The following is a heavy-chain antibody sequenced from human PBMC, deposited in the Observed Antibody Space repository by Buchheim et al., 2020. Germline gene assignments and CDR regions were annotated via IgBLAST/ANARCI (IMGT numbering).Heavy chain of an antibody. J-gene: IGHJ6*02. Sequence: QVQLQESGPGLVKPSGTLSLTCDVSGDSMSSHDWWSWARQPPGKGLEWIGEIHHGGSTNYSPSLKGRVPISVDKSKNNLSLRLSSVTAADTAVYYCARNGYYTMDVWGQGTT. CDR3: ARNGYYTMDV. D-gene: IGHD2-8*01. V-gene: IGHV4-4*02. CDR1: GDSMSSHDW. CDR2: IHHGGST.